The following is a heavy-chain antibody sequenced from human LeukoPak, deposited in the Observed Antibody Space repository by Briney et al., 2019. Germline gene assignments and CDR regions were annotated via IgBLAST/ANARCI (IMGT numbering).Heavy chain of an antibody. D-gene: IGHD3-16*01. Sequence: GGSLRLSCAASGFTFSSYWMNWARQAPGKGLEWVASINHNGNGNYYVDSVKGRFNISRENAKNSLYLQKISLRAWDTAVYFWARGGGLDVWGQGDTVTVSS. CDR3: ARGGGLDV. J-gene: IGHJ6*02. CDR1: GFTFSSYW. CDR2: INHNGNGN. V-gene: IGHV3-7*03.